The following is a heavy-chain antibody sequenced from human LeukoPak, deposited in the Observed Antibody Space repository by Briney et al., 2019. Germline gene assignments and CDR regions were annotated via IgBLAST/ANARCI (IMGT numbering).Heavy chain of an antibody. CDR2: IIPIFGTA. CDR1: GGTFSSYA. D-gene: IGHD3-22*01. Sequence: SVKVSCKASGGTFSSYAISWVRQAPGQGLEWMGGIIPIFGTANYAQKFQGRVTITADESTSTAYMELSRLRSDDTAVYYCARDLAQLVVVAPWGQGTLVTVSS. V-gene: IGHV1-69*13. CDR3: ARDLAQLVVVAP. J-gene: IGHJ5*02.